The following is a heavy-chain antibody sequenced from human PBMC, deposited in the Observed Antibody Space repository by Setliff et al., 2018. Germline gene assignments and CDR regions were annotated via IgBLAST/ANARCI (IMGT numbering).Heavy chain of an antibody. CDR1: GYTFTGPY. D-gene: IGHD6-13*01. Sequence: GASVKVSCKASGYTFTGPYMHWVRQAPGQGLEWMGWINPDTGYSKYAQKFQGRVTLTRDTSLTTAYMEVSILTSDDTAVYYCARDPFLVQQFPYYMDVWGKGTTVTVSS. CDR2: INPDTGYS. CDR3: ARDPFLVQQFPYYMDV. V-gene: IGHV1-2*02. J-gene: IGHJ6*03.